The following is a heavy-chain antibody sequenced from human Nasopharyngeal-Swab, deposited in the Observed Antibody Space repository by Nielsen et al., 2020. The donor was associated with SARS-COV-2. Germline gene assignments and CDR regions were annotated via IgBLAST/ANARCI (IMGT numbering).Heavy chain of an antibody. CDR1: GGSISSYY. Sequence: GSLRLSCTVSGGSISSYYWSWIRQPPGKGLEWIGYIYYSGSTNYNPSLKSRVTISVDTSKNQFSLKLSSVTAADTVVYYCARDQTGYSYGSRGMDVWGQGTTVTVSS. J-gene: IGHJ6*02. V-gene: IGHV4-59*01. CDR3: ARDQTGYSYGSRGMDV. CDR2: IYYSGST. D-gene: IGHD5-18*01.